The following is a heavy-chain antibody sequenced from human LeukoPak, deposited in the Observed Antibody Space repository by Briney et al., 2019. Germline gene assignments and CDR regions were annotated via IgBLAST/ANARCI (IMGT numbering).Heavy chain of an antibody. CDR1: GFTFSSYA. CDR2: ISYDGSNK. CDR3: ARGGFDI. D-gene: IGHD3-10*01. Sequence: PGRSLRLSCAASGFTFSSYAMHWVRQAPGKGLEWVAVISYDGSNKYYADSVKGRFTISRDNSKNTLYLQMNSLRAEDTAVYYCARGGFDIWGQGTMVTVSS. J-gene: IGHJ3*02. V-gene: IGHV3-30-3*01.